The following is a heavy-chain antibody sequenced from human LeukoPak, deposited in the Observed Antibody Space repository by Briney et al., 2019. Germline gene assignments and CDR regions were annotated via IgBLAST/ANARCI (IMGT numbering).Heavy chain of an antibody. CDR2: INHSGST. V-gene: IGHV4-34*01. J-gene: IGHJ6*03. CDR1: GGSFCGYY. CDR3: ARRRYYMDV. Sequence: SETLSLTCAVYGGSFCGYYWSWIRQPPGKGLEWIGEINHSGSTNYNPSLKSRVTISVDTSKNQFSLKLSSVTAADTAVYYCARRRYYMDVWGKGTTVTVSS.